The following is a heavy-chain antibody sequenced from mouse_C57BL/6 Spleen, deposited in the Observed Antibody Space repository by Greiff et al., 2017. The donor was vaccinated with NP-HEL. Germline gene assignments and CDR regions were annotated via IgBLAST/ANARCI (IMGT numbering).Heavy chain of an antibody. CDR1: GYTFTSYW. V-gene: IGHV1-74*01. Sequence: QVQLQQPGAELVKPGASVKVSCKASGYTFTSYWMHWVKQRPGQGLEWIGRIHPSDSDTNYNQKFKGKATLTVDKSSSTAYMQLSSLTSEDSAVYYCVNYYGSSYWFAYWGQGTLVTVSA. D-gene: IGHD1-1*01. CDR2: IHPSDSDT. CDR3: VNYYGSSYWFAY. J-gene: IGHJ3*01.